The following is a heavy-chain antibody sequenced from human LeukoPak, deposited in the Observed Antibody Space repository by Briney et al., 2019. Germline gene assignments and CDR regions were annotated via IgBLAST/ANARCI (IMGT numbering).Heavy chain of an antibody. CDR2: IIPIFGTA. J-gene: IGHJ4*02. CDR1: GYTFTVYY. V-gene: IGHV1-69*13. Sequence: ASVKVSCKASGYTFTVYYMHWVRQAPGQGLEWMGGIIPIFGTANYAQKFQGRVTITADESTSTAYMELSSLRSEDTAVYYCARGDCSSTSCYYSQDYWGQGTLVTVSS. CDR3: ARGDCSSTSCYYSQDY. D-gene: IGHD2-2*01.